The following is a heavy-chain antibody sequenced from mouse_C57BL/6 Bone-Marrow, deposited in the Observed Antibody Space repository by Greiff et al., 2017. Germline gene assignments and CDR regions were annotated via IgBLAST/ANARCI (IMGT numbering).Heavy chain of an antibody. Sequence: VQLQQSGAELVRPGASVKLSCTASGFNIKDDYMHWVKQRPEQGLEWIGWIDPENGDTEYASKVQGKATITADTSSNTAYLQLSSLTSEDTAVYYCTHSNYRFAYWGQGTLVTVSA. CDR1: GFNIKDDY. V-gene: IGHV14-4*01. CDR2: IDPENGDT. D-gene: IGHD2-5*01. J-gene: IGHJ3*01. CDR3: THSNYRFAY.